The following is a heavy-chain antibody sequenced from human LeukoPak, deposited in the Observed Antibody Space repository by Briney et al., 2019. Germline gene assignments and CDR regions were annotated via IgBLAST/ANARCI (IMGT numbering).Heavy chain of an antibody. CDR1: GDSVSSNSAA. V-gene: IGHV6-1*01. D-gene: IGHD6-13*01. Sequence: SQTLSLTCAISGDSVSSNSAAWTWIRQSPSRGLEWLGRTYYRSKWYNDYAVSVQSRITINPDTSKNQFSLHLNSVTPEDTAVYYCARRGAAAGIFDYWGQGTLVTVSS. CDR2: TYYRSKWYN. CDR3: ARRGAAAGIFDY. J-gene: IGHJ4*02.